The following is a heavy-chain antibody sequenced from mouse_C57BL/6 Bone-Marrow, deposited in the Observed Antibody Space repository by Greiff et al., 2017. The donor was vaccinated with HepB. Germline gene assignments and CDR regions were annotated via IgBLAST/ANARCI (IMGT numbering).Heavy chain of an antibody. CDR1: GFNIKDDY. Sequence: VQLKESGAELVRPGASVKLSCTASGFNIKDDYMHWVKQRPEQGLEWIGWIDPENGDTEYASKFQGKATITADKSSNTAYLQLSSLTSEDTAVYYCTTLFFSSPYYFDYWGQGTTLTVSS. V-gene: IGHV14-4*01. D-gene: IGHD1-3*01. J-gene: IGHJ2*01. CDR3: TTLFFSSPYYFDY. CDR2: IDPENGDT.